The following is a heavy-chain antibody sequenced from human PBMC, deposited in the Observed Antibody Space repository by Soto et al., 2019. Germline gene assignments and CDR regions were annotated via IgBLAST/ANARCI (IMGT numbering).Heavy chain of an antibody. D-gene: IGHD6-6*01. CDR1: GYTFTSYG. CDR3: ARVSSSAADSYYYYGMDV. Sequence: ASVKVSCKASGYTFTSYGISWVRQAPGQGLEWMGWISAYNGNTNYAQKLQGRVTMTTDTSTSTAYMELRSLRSDDTAVYYCARVSSSAADSYYYYGMDVWGQGTTVTVSS. V-gene: IGHV1-18*01. J-gene: IGHJ6*02. CDR2: ISAYNGNT.